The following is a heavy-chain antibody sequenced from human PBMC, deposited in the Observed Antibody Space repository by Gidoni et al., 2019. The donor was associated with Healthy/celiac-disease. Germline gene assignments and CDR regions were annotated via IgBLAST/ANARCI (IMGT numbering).Heavy chain of an antibody. J-gene: IGHJ6*02. Sequence: QVPLQQWGAGLLKPSETLSLPCAVYGGSFSGYYWSWIRPPPGKGLEGIGEINHSGSTNDNPSLKSRVTISGDTSKNQFSLKRSSVTAADTAVYYCARVVATISRHYYYYYGMDVWGQGTTVTVSS. CDR2: INHSGST. D-gene: IGHD5-12*01. CDR1: GGSFSGYY. CDR3: ARVVATISRHYYYYYGMDV. V-gene: IGHV4-34*01.